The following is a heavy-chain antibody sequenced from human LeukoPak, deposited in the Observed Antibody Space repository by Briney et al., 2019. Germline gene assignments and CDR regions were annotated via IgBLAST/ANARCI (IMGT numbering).Heavy chain of an antibody. V-gene: IGHV3-33*01. CDR1: GFTFSSYG. CDR3: ARAASRYYYDSSGYLY. D-gene: IGHD3-22*01. Sequence: GGSLRLSCAASGFTFSSYGMHWVRQAPGKGLEWVAVIWYDGSNKYYADSVKGRFTISRDNSKNTLYLQMNSLRAEDTAVYYCARAASRYYYDSSGYLYWGQGTPVTVSS. J-gene: IGHJ4*02. CDR2: IWYDGSNK.